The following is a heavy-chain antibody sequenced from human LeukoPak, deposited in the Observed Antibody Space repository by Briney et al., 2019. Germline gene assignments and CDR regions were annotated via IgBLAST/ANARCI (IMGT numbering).Heavy chain of an antibody. CDR1: GYTLTELS. Sequence: GASVKVSCKVSGYTLTELSMHWVRQAPGKGLEWMGGFDPEDGETIYAQKFQGRVTMTEDTSTDTAYMELSSLRSDDTAVYYCARENYYDGSGSPSASAPVDHWGQGTLVTVSS. J-gene: IGHJ4*02. CDR2: FDPEDGET. CDR3: ARENYYDGSGSPSASAPVDH. D-gene: IGHD3-22*01. V-gene: IGHV1-24*01.